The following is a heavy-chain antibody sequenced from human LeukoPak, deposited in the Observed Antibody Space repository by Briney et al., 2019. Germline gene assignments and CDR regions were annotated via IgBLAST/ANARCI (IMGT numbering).Heavy chain of an antibody. Sequence: GGSLRLSCAASGFTFSSYSVNWVRQAPEKGLEWVSSISSSSSYIYYADSVKGRFTISRDNAKNSLYLQMNSLRAEDTAVYYCARGGTYSSSSTRWGDAFDIWGQGTMVTVSS. J-gene: IGHJ3*02. D-gene: IGHD6-6*01. CDR1: GFTFSSYS. CDR2: ISSSSSYI. CDR3: ARGGTYSSSSTRWGDAFDI. V-gene: IGHV3-21*01.